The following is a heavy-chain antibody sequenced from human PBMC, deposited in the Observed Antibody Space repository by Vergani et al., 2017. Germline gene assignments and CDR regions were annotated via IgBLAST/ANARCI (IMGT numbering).Heavy chain of an antibody. D-gene: IGHD1-26*01. CDR2: ISGSGGST. J-gene: IGHJ4*02. Sequence: EVQLLESGGGLVQPGGSLRLSCAASGFTFSSYAMNWVRQVPGKGLEWVSSISGSGGSTYYADSVKGRFTISRDNSKNTLYLQMNSLRAEDTAVYYCAKDIQRWEQHPSFDYWGQGTLVTVSS. CDR1: GFTFSSYA. CDR3: AKDIQRWEQHPSFDY. V-gene: IGHV3-23*01.